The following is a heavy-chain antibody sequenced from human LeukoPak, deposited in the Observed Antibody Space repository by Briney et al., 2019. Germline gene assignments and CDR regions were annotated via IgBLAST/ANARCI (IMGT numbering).Heavy chain of an antibody. Sequence: PGGSLRLSCAASGFTFSNSLMSWVRQAPGKGLEWVANIKEDGSEKYYVDSVKGRFTISTDSAKNSLFLQMNSLRAEDTAVYYCARHNKIFGVVSYFDYWGQGTLVTVSS. CDR1: GFTFSNSL. CDR2: IKEDGSEK. D-gene: IGHD3-3*01. V-gene: IGHV3-7*05. CDR3: ARHNKIFGVVSYFDY. J-gene: IGHJ4*02.